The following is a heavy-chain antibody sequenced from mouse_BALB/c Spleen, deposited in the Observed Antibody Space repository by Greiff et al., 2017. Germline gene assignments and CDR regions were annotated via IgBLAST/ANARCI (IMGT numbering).Heavy chain of an antibody. Sequence: QVQLQQSGAELVKPGAPVKLSCKASGYTFTSYWMNWVKQRPGRGLEWIGRIDPSDSETHYNQKFKDKATLTVDKSSSTAYIQLSSLTSEDSAVYYCAREGLGQGYAMDYWGQGTSVTVSS. V-gene: IGHV1-69*02. J-gene: IGHJ4*01. CDR3: AREGLGQGYAMDY. D-gene: IGHD3-3*01. CDR2: IDPSDSET. CDR1: GYTFTSYW.